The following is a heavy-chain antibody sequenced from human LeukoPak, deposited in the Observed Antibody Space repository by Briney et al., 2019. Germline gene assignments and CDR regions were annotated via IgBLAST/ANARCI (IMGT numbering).Heavy chain of an antibody. V-gene: IGHV3-33*01. CDR2: IQHDGSKE. CDR3: ARDFCGSSTCYDY. D-gene: IGHD2-2*01. Sequence: GKSLRLSCASSGFTFSTYGMHWVRQAPGKGLEWVAAIQHDGSKEYYVDSVKGRFTISRDDSKNTMYLQMNSLRVDDTAVYYCARDFCGSSTCYDYWGQGTLVTVSS. J-gene: IGHJ4*02. CDR1: GFTFSTYG.